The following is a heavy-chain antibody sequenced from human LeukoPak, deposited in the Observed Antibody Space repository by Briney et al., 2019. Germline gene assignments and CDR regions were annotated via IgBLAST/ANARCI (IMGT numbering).Heavy chain of an antibody. Sequence: GGSLRLSCAASGLNFSDYHMTWIRQAPGKGLEWVSYISGSGHKTYYADSVKGRFTISRDNAKNSLYLQMNSLRAEDRAVYYCARDNYDSSGYPYWGQGTLVTVSS. CDR1: GLNFSDYH. CDR2: ISGSGHKT. D-gene: IGHD3-22*01. CDR3: ARDNYDSSGYPY. V-gene: IGHV3-11*04. J-gene: IGHJ4*02.